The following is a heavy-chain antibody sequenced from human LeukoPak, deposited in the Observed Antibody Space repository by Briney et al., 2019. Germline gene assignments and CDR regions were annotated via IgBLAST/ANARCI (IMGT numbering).Heavy chain of an antibody. CDR1: LHTFSCYF. V-gene: IGHV1-2*02. Sequence: ASVKVSCKASLHTFSCYFMHWVRQAPGQGLEWMGFINSETGGTSYAQKFQGRVTMTKDTSVNTVYMELRRLSSEETAIYYCARGYSGSYSIYDAFDIWGQGTMVTVSS. J-gene: IGHJ3*02. D-gene: IGHD3-10*01. CDR3: ARGYSGSYSIYDAFDI. CDR2: INSETGGT.